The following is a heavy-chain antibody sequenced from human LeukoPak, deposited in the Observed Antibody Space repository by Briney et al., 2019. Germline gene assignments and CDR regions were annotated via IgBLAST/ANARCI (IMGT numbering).Heavy chain of an antibody. CDR2: IYYTGST. V-gene: IGHV4-4*07. CDR1: GGSITNHY. Sequence: SETLSLTCTVSGGSITNHYWSWIRQPAGKGLEWIGRIYYTGSTNYNPSLMSRVILSLDTSKNQFSLRLTSVTAADTAVYYCARDLTVGVPTFDYWGQGALVTVSS. CDR3: ARDLTVGVPTFDY. D-gene: IGHD1-26*01. J-gene: IGHJ4*02.